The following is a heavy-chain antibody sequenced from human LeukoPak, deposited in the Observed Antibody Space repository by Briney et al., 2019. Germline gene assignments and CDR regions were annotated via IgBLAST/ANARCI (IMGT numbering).Heavy chain of an antibody. V-gene: IGHV4-59*12. Sequence: PSETLSLTCTVSGGSISSYYWNWIRQPPGKGLEFIGYIYYSGSTNYNPSLKSRVTISVDTSKNQFSLKLSSVTAADTAVYYCARKTIFGVVPVRWGQGTLVTVSS. CDR3: ARKTIFGVVPVR. D-gene: IGHD3-3*01. CDR2: IYYSGST. J-gene: IGHJ4*02. CDR1: GGSISSYY.